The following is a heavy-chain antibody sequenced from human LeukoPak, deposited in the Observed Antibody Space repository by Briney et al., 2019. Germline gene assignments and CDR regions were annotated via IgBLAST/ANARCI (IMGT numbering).Heavy chain of an antibody. Sequence: GGSLRLSCAASGFTFSSYAMHWVRQAPGKGLEWVAVISYDGSNKYYADSVKGRFTISRDNSKNTPYLQMNSLRAEDTAVYYCARGGGSGWYNWFDPWGQGTLVTVSS. CDR2: ISYDGSNK. CDR3: ARGGGSGWYNWFDP. V-gene: IGHV3-30*04. D-gene: IGHD6-19*01. CDR1: GFTFSSYA. J-gene: IGHJ5*02.